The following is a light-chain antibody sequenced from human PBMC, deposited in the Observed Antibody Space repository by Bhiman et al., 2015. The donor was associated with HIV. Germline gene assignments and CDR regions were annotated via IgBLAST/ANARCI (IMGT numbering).Light chain of an antibody. CDR2: QDN. V-gene: IGLV3-1*01. CDR3: QAWDSLHGV. Sequence: SYELTQPPSVSVSPGQTASITCSGDRLVDRYVCWYQQRPGQSPLLVIYQDNKRPSGVPERFSGSNSGNTATLTISGTQAMDEADYYCQAWDSLHGVFGTGTKVTVL. J-gene: IGLJ1*01. CDR1: RLVDRY.